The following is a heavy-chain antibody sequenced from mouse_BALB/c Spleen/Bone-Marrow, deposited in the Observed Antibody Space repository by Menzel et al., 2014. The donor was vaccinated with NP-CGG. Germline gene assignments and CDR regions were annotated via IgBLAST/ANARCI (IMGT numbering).Heavy chain of an antibody. J-gene: IGHJ1*01. CDR1: GYTFTSYV. Sequence: VQLQQSGPELVKPGASVKMSCKASGYTFTSYVMHWVKQKPGQGLEWIGNTNPYNDGTKYNEKFKGKATLTSDKSSSTAYMELSSLTSEDSAVYYCARSLYGYDWYFDVWGAGTTVTVSS. D-gene: IGHD2-2*01. CDR2: TNPYNDGT. V-gene: IGHV1-14*01. CDR3: ARSLYGYDWYFDV.